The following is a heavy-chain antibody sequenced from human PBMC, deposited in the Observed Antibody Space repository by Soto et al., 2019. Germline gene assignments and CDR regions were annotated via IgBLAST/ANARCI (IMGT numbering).Heavy chain of an antibody. Sequence: QVQLVESGGGVVQPGRSVRLSCAASGFTFSSYGMHWVRQAPGKGLEWVAVISYDGSNKYYADSVKGRFTISRDNSKNTLYLQMNSLRAEDTAVYYCAKTPALNSSSWYGASYYYGMDVWGQGTTVTVSS. CDR1: GFTFSSYG. CDR2: ISYDGSNK. D-gene: IGHD6-13*01. J-gene: IGHJ6*02. V-gene: IGHV3-30*18. CDR3: AKTPALNSSSWYGASYYYGMDV.